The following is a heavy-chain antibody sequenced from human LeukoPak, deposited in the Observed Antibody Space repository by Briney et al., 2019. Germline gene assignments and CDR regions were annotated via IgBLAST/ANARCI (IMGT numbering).Heavy chain of an antibody. CDR3: ACEPYSSSWYYVY. CDR2: ISGSGGST. Sequence: PGGSLRLSCAASGFTFSSYAMSWVRQAPGKGLEWVSAISGSGGSTYYADSVKGRFTISRDNSKNALYLQMNSLRAEDTAVYYCACEPYSSSWYYVYWGQGTLITVSS. D-gene: IGHD6-13*01. V-gene: IGHV3-23*01. CDR1: GFTFSSYA. J-gene: IGHJ4*02.